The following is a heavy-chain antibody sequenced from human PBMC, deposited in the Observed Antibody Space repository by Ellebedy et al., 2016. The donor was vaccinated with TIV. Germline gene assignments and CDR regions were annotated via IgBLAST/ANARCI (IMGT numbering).Heavy chain of an antibody. J-gene: IGHJ4*02. CDR1: GYTFTSYG. V-gene: IGHV1-18*01. D-gene: IGHD3-22*01. Sequence: ASVKVSCKASGYTFTSYGISWVRQAPGQGLEWMGWITAYNGNTNYAQKFQGRVTITADESTSTAYMELSSLRSEGTAVYYCARVPGGMYDSSGYYLAYFDYWGQGTLVTVSS. CDR3: ARVPGGMYDSSGYYLAYFDY. CDR2: ITAYNGNT.